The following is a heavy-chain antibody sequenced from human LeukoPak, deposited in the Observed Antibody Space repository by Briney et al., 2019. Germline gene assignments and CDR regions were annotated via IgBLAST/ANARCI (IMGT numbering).Heavy chain of an antibody. CDR1: GFTFSSYW. CDR2: INPDGSAG. V-gene: IGHV3-7*03. CDR3: AKATAPY. D-gene: IGHD2-21*02. Sequence: GGSLRLSCATSGFTFSSYWMSWVRHVPGRGLDWVANINPDGSAGYYAASVKGRFTVSRDNAKNSLYLQMNSLTAEDTAVYYCAKATAPYWGQGTLVTVSS. J-gene: IGHJ4*02.